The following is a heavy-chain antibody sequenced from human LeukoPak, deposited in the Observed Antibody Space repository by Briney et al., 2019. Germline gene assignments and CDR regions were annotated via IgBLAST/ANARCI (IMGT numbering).Heavy chain of an antibody. J-gene: IGHJ4*02. CDR3: VFSTGYYSDYYDY. V-gene: IGHV3-49*04. D-gene: IGHD3-22*01. CDR2: IRSKAYGGTT. Sequence: GSLRLSCTASGFTFLFYRIRWVRQAPGKGLEWVGFIRSKAYGGTTEYAASVKGRFTISKDDSKSIAYLQMNSLKTEDTAVYYCVFSTGYYSDYYDYWGQGTLVTVSS. CDR1: GFTFLFYR.